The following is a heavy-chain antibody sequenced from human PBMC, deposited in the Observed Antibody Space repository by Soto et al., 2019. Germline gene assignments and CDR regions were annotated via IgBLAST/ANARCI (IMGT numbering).Heavy chain of an antibody. CDR2: IKSKTDGGTT. V-gene: IGHV3-15*07. CDR3: EGEQFTAAGIGDY. D-gene: IGHD6-13*01. Sequence: GGSLRLSCAASGFTFSNAWMNWVRQAPGKGLEWVGRIKSKTDGGTTDYAAPVKGGFTISRDDSKNTLYLQMNSLKTEDTAVYYCEGEQFTAAGIGDYWGQGTLVTVSS. CDR1: GFTFSNAW. J-gene: IGHJ4*02.